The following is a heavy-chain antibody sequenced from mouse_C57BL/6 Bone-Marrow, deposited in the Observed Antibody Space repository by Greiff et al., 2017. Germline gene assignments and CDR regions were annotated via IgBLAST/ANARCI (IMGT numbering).Heavy chain of an antibody. CDR3: ARSGYSTFFDY. Sequence: QVQLQQPGAELVKPGASVKLSCKASGYTFTSYWMHWVKQRPGHGLEWIGMIHPNSGSTNYNEKFKSKATLTVDKSSSTAYMQLSSLTSEDSAVYYCARSGYSTFFDYWGQGTTLTVSS. CDR1: GYTFTSYW. CDR2: IHPNSGST. D-gene: IGHD2-5*01. J-gene: IGHJ2*01. V-gene: IGHV1-64*01.